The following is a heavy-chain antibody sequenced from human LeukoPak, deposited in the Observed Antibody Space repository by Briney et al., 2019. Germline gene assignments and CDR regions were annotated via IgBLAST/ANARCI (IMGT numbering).Heavy chain of an antibody. Sequence: SVKVSCKASGGTFSSYAISWVRQAPGQGLEWMGRIIPIFGTANYAQKFQGRVTITTDESTSTAYMELSSLRSEDTVVYYCATITERSGSYSDYWGQGTLVTVSS. V-gene: IGHV1-69*05. CDR3: ATITERSGSYSDY. J-gene: IGHJ4*02. CDR1: GGTFSSYA. D-gene: IGHD1-26*01. CDR2: IIPIFGTA.